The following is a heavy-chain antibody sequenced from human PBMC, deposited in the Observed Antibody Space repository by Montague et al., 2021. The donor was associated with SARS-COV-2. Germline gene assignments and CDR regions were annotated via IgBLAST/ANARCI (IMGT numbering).Heavy chain of an antibody. CDR2: IYTSGST. J-gene: IGHJ3*02. V-gene: IGHV4-61*02. Sequence: TLSLTCTVSGGSISSGSYYWSWIRQPAGKGLEWIGRIYTSGSTNYNPSLKSRVTISVDTSKNQFSLKLSSVTAADTAVYYCARGDRVMVAFDIWGQGTTVTVSS. CDR1: GGSISSGSYY. D-gene: IGHD1-14*01. CDR3: ARGDRVMVAFDI.